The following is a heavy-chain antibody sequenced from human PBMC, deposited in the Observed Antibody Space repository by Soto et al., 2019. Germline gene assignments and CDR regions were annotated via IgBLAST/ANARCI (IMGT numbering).Heavy chain of an antibody. V-gene: IGHV3-11*01. Sequence: GGSLRLSGAASGFIFSDFYMSWIRQAPGKGLECLAYIGFGCNAIYYARSGKARYAVARDNAKNSLYLQMNSLSVEDTAVYYCARDSFHYYHNSTGYGEAFDPWGQGTVVTVSS. CDR1: GFIFSDFY. CDR2: IGFGCNAI. D-gene: IGHD3-22*01. J-gene: IGHJ5*02. CDR3: ARDSFHYYHNSTGYGEAFDP.